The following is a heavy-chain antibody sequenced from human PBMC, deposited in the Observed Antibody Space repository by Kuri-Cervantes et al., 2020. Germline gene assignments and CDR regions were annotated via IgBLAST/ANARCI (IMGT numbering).Heavy chain of an antibody. CDR2: IRSKANSDAT. CDR3: TSVLALGGGSAFDI. J-gene: IGHJ3*02. CDR1: GFTFSGSA. V-gene: IGHV3-73*01. Sequence: GGSLRLSCAASGFTFSGSAMHWVRQASGKGLEWVGRIRSKANSDATAYAASVKGRFTISRDDLKNTAYLQMNSLKTEDTAVYYCTSVLALGGGSAFDIWGQGTMVTVSS. D-gene: IGHD2-8*02.